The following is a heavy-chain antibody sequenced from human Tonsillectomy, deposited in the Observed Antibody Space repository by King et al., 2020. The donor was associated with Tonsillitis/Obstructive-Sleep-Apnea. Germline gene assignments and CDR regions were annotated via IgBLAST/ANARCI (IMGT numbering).Heavy chain of an antibody. D-gene: IGHD2-2*01. CDR3: ARDLPICSSASCYGYYFDS. CDR1: GFTFTSNW. V-gene: IGHV3-7*04. CDR2: IKQDGSEK. J-gene: IGHJ4*02. Sequence: QLVQSGGGLVQPGGSLRLSCAASGFTFTSNWMSWVRQAPRKGLEWVANIKQDGSEKYYVDSVKGRFTISRDNAKNSLYLQMNSLRAEDTVVYYCARDLPICSSASCYGYYFDSWGQGTLVTVSS.